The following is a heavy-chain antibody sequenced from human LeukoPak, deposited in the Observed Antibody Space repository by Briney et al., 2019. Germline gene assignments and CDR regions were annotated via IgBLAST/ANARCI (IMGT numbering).Heavy chain of an antibody. D-gene: IGHD2-2*01. CDR3: AHCSSTSCYYFDY. J-gene: IGHJ4*02. V-gene: IGHV3-23*01. CDR2: ISGSGGST. CDR1: GFTFSSYA. Sequence: GGSLRLSCAASGFTFSSYAMSWVRQAPGKGLEWVSAISGSGGSTYYADSVKGRYTISRDNSKNTLYLQMNSLRAEDTAVYYCAHCSSTSCYYFDYWGQGTLVTVSS.